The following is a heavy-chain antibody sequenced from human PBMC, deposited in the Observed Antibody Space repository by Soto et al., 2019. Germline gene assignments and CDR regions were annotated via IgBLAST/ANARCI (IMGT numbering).Heavy chain of an antibody. CDR2: IKQEGSEK. J-gene: IGHJ3*02. D-gene: IGHD2-15*01. CDR3: ARAYILDAFDI. V-gene: IGHV3-7*01. Sequence: GGSLRLSCAASGFTFSSYWMSWVRQAPGKGLEWVANIKQEGSEKYYVDSVKGRFTISRDNAKNSLYLQMNSLRAEDTAVYYCARAYILDAFDIWGQGTMVTVSS. CDR1: GFTFSSYW.